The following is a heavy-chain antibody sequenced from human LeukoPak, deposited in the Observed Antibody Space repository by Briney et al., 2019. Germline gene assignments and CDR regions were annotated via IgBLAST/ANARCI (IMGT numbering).Heavy chain of an antibody. CDR3: ARGATGSGYLEYYFDY. D-gene: IGHD5-12*01. Sequence: SSETLSLTCTVSGGSISSYYWSWIRQPPGKGLEWIGYIYYSGSTNYNPSLKSRVTISVDTSKNQFSLKLSFVTAADTAVYYCARGATGSGYLEYYFDYWGQGTLVTVSS. J-gene: IGHJ4*02. V-gene: IGHV4-59*01. CDR1: GGSISSYY. CDR2: IYYSGST.